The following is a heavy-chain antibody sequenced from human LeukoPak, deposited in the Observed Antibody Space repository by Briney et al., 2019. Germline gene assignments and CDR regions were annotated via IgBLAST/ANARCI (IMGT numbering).Heavy chain of an antibody. CDR3: ARTQAYLTFDY. V-gene: IGHV3-15*01. CDR1: GFTFSNAW. D-gene: IGHD2-2*01. CDR2: IKSKTDGGTT. Sequence: SGGSLRLSCAASGFTFSNAWMSWVRQAPGKGLEWVGRIKSKTDGGTTDYAALVKGRFTISRDDSKNTLYLQMNSLKTEDTAVYYCARTQAYLTFDYWGQGTLVTVSS. J-gene: IGHJ4*02.